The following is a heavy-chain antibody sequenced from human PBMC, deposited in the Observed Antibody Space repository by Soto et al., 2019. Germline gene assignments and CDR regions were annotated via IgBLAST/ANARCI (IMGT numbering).Heavy chain of an antibody. D-gene: IGHD3-10*01. CDR2: IYYSGST. J-gene: IGHJ4*02. Sequence: SEPLPLTDSGSGGSIVDHDGSCILQPPGKGLEWIGCIYYSGSTHYNPSLKSRATISLDTSKTQFSLKLSSVTAADTAVYYCARLSDSNTWPAAFDYWGQGTLVPVSS. CDR1: GGSIVDHD. CDR3: ARLSDSNTWPAAFDY. V-gene: IGHV4-59*11.